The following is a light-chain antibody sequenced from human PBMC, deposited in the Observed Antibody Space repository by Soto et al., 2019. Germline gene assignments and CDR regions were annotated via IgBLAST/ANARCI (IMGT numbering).Light chain of an antibody. CDR2: GAP. V-gene: IGKV3-20*01. CDR1: QTIIGNY. J-gene: IGKJ2*01. Sequence: ESVLTQSPGTLSLSPGERATLSCRASQTIIGNYLAWYQQKPGQAPRLLIYGAPNRATGVPDRFSGSYSGTDFSLTITRLEPEDFAVYYCEQHVNSVYIFGQGTRLEIK. CDR3: EQHVNSVYI.